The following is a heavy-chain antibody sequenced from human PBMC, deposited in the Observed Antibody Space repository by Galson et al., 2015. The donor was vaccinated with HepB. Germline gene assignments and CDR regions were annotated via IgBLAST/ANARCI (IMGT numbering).Heavy chain of an antibody. V-gene: IGHV1-69*04. CDR1: GGTFSSYA. D-gene: IGHD4-17*01. J-gene: IGHJ6*02. Sequence: SVKVSCKASGGTFSSYAISWVRQAPGQGLEWMGRIIPILGIANYAQKFQGRVTITADKSTSTAYMELSSLRSEDTAVYYCARDGDFHYYYGMDVWGQGTTVTVSS. CDR2: IIPILGIA. CDR3: ARDGDFHYYYGMDV.